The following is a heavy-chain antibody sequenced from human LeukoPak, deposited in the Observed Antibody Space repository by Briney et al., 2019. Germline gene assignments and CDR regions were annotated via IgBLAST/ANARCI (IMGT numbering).Heavy chain of an antibody. V-gene: IGHV4-39*01. J-gene: IGHJ4*01. CDR3: ARHPIVGATRGSFDS. CDR2: FYYSGST. D-gene: IGHD1-26*01. CDR1: GYSISTYSYY. Sequence: SETLSLTCTASGYSISTYSYYWGWIRQPPGKGLEWIGSFYYSGSTYYNPSPKSRVTISVDTSKNQFSLKLTSVTAADTAVYYCARHPIVGATRGSFDSWGHGTLVTVSS.